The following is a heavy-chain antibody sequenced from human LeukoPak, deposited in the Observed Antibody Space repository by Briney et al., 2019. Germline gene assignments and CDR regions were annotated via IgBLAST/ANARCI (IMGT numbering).Heavy chain of an antibody. J-gene: IGHJ4*02. D-gene: IGHD4-17*01. Sequence: GGSLRLSCAASGFTFDDYAMHWVRQAPGKGLEWVAVISYDGSNKYYADSVKGRFTISRDNSKNTLYLQMNSLRAEDTAVYYCASQTTDWGQGTLVTVSS. CDR1: GFTFDDYA. CDR3: ASQTTD. CDR2: ISYDGSNK. V-gene: IGHV3-30-3*01.